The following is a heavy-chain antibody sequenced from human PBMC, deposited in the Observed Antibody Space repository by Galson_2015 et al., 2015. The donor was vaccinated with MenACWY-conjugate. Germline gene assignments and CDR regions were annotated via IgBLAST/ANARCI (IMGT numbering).Heavy chain of an antibody. CDR3: ARPISGRGGGAHFDY. CDR1: GDSISTNL. CDR2: IHYSGTT. D-gene: IGHD2-15*01. Sequence: ETLSLTCTVSGDSISTNLWGWIRQPPGKGLEWIGNIHYSGTTYYNPSLRSRITISVDTSRNQFSLQLNSVTAPDTAVYYCARPISGRGGGAHFDYWGQGILVTVSS. V-gene: IGHV4-39*01. J-gene: IGHJ4*02.